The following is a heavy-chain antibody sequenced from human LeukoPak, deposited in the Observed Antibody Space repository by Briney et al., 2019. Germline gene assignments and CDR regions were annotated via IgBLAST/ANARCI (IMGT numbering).Heavy chain of an antibody. Sequence: SETLSLTCTVPGGSISSYYWSWIRQPPGKGLDWIGYIYYSGSTNYNPSLKSRVTISINTSKNQFSLKLSSVTAADTAVYYCARRNGQDIVATFRRRYYFDYWGQGTLVTVSS. CDR2: IYYSGST. V-gene: IGHV4-59*12. J-gene: IGHJ4*02. CDR1: GGSISSYY. CDR3: ARRNGQDIVATFRRRYYFDY. D-gene: IGHD5-12*01.